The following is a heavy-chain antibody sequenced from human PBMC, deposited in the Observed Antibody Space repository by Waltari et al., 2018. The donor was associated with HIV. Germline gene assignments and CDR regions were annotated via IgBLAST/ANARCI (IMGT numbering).Heavy chain of an antibody. CDR3: ARSGSTTWANFDF. J-gene: IGHJ4*02. V-gene: IGHV1-2*04. Sequence: QVQLLQSGTEMKSPGASVKVACQTSGDTFDAYHIHCLRQAPGEGLEWLGWVSPASGAMDYAQRFEEWINMARDPSTATVYLTLHKLGFDDTAIYFCARSGSTTWANFDFWGQGTLVSVSS. D-gene: IGHD1-26*01. CDR1: GDTFDAYH. CDR2: VSPASGAM.